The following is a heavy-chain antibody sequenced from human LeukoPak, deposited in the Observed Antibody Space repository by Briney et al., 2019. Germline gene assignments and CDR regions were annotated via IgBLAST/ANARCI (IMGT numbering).Heavy chain of an antibody. CDR2: ISWNSGSI. CDR3: ANLSRGY. D-gene: IGHD5-12*01. CDR1: GFTFSDYP. J-gene: IGHJ4*02. Sequence: GGSLRLSCAASGFTFSDYPMNWVRQTPGKRLEWVSGISWNSGSIGYADSVKGRFTISRDNAKNSLYLQMNSLRAEDTALYYCANLSRGYWGQGTLVTVSS. V-gene: IGHV3-9*01.